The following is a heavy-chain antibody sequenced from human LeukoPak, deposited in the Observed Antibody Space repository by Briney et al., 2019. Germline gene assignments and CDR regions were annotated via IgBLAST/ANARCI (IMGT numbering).Heavy chain of an antibody. V-gene: IGHV4-39*07. CDR2: IYYSGST. Sequence: SETLSLTCTVSGGFINSSSYYWGWIRQPPGKGLEWIGSIYYSGSTFYNPSLKSRVTMSLDTSKNQFSLKLSSVTAAGTAVYYCARTIGRKQIDYWGQGTLVTVSS. CDR1: GGFINSSSYY. CDR3: ARTIGRKQIDY. J-gene: IGHJ4*02. D-gene: IGHD5-24*01.